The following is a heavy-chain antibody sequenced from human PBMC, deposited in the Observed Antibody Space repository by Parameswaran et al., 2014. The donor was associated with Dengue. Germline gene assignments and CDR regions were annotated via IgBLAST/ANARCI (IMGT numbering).Heavy chain of an antibody. Sequence: GESLKISCAASGFTFSSYAMSWVRQAPGKGLEWVSTVSGGGGSTYYADSVKGRFTISRDNSKNTLYLQMNSLRAEDTAIYYCAKEDYNWNDPYYFAFWGQGSLVTVSS. D-gene: IGHD1-20*01. CDR1: GFTFSSYA. V-gene: IGHV3-23*01. J-gene: IGHJ4*02. CDR2: VSGGGGST. CDR3: AKEDYNWNDPYYFAF.